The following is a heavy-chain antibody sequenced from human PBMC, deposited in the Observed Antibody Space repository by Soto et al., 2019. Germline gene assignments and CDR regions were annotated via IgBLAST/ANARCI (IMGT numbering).Heavy chain of an antibody. V-gene: IGHV3-7*01. CDR1: GFTFSSYY. CDR2: IKQDGSEK. D-gene: IGHD5-18*01. J-gene: IGHJ3*02. Sequence: EVQLVEFGGGLVQPGGSLRLSCAASGFTFSSYYMSWVRQPPGKGLEWVANIKQDGSEKYYVDSVKGRFSISRDNAKNSLYPQMNSLRGEDTAVYYCARDGYSAGFDIWGQGTMVTVSS. CDR3: ARDGYSAGFDI.